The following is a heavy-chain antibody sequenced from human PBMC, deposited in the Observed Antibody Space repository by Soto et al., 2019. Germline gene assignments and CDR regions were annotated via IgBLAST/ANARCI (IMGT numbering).Heavy chain of an antibody. V-gene: IGHV1-18*01. CDR2: ISAYNGNT. CDR3: ARDLPPRISSIAYYFDY. J-gene: IGHJ4*02. CDR1: GYTFTSYG. Sequence: GASVKVSCKASGYTFTSYGISWVRQAPGQGLEWMGWISAYNGNTNYAQKLQGRVTMTTDTSTSTAYMELRSLRSDDTAVYYCARDLPPRISSIAYYFDYWGQGTLVTVSS. D-gene: IGHD6-6*01.